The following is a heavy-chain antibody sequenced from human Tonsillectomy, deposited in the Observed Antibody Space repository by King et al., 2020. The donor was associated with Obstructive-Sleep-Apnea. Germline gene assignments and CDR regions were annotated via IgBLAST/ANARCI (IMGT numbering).Heavy chain of an antibody. V-gene: IGHV3-9*01. CDR2: ISWNIGGI. J-gene: IGHJ5*02. Sequence: VQLVESGGGLVQPGRSLRLSCAASGFTFDDYAMHWVRQAPGKGLEWVSGISWNIGGIGYGDSVKGRFTISRDNAKNSLYLQMNSLRAEDTALYYCAKGGYCSSTSCYPWFDPWGQGTLVTVSS. D-gene: IGHD2-2*01. CDR1: GFTFDDYA. CDR3: AKGGYCSSTSCYPWFDP.